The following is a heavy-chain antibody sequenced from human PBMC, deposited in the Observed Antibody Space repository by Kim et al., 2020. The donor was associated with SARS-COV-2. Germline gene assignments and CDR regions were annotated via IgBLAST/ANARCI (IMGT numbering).Heavy chain of an antibody. J-gene: IGHJ4*02. CDR1: GGSISSSSYY. V-gene: IGHV4-39*01. CDR3: ARLSSSAYIDY. CDR2: IYYSGST. D-gene: IGHD2-2*02. Sequence: SETLSLTCTVSGGSISSSSYYWGWIRQPPGKGLEWIGSIYYSGSTYYNPSLKSRVTISVDTSKNQFSLKLSSVTAADTAVYYCARLSSSAYIDYWGQGTLVTVSS.